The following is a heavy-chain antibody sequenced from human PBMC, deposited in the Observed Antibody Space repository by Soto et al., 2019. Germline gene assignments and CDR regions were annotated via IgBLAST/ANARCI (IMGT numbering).Heavy chain of an antibody. V-gene: IGHV3-23*01. CDR2: ISGSGDTT. CDR3: ANKLYAEYFQH. CDR1: GFTFSSYA. Sequence: EVQLLESGGGLVQPGGSLRLSCAVSGFTFSSYAMSWLRQAPGKGLEWVSAISGSGDTTYYADSVKGRFTISRDNFKNPLYLQMNSLRAEDTAVYYCANKLYAEYFQHWGQGTLVTVSS. J-gene: IGHJ1*01.